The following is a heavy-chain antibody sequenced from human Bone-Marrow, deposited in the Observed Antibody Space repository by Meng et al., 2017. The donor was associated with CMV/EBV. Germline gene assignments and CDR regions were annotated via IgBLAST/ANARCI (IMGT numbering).Heavy chain of an antibody. D-gene: IGHD4-11*01. V-gene: IGHV4-34*01. CDR1: GGSFSGYY. CDR3: ARDFRTTVTGGGMDV. Sequence: SETLSLTCAVYGGSFSGYYWSWIRQPPGKGLEWIGEINHSGSTNYNPSLKSRVTISLDTPKNQFSLKLSSVTAADTAVYYCARDFRTTVTGGGMDVWGQGTTVTVSS. CDR2: INHSGST. J-gene: IGHJ6*02.